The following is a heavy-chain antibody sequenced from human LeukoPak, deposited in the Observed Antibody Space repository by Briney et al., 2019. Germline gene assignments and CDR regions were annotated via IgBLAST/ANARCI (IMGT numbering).Heavy chain of an antibody. CDR1: GFTFSSYA. J-gene: IGHJ3*02. D-gene: IGHD2-2*01. CDR3: AREIPATTLGAFDI. CDR2: SSNSGSST. V-gene: IGHV3-23*01. Sequence: GGSLRLSCAASGFTFSSYAMSWVRQAPGKGLEWVSISSNSGSSTHYAGSVKGRFTISRDNSKDTLYLQMSSLRAEDTAVYYCAREIPATTLGAFDIWGQGTMVTVSS.